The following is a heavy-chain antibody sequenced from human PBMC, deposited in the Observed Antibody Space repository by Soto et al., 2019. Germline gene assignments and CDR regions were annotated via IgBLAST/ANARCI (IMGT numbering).Heavy chain of an antibody. J-gene: IGHJ6*02. CDR3: AASIFYYGMGV. V-gene: IGHV5-51*01. CDR2: IYPGDSDT. Sequence: GEYLKISSGGAGYPFTNYCVGLLRKMPGKGPEWMGIIYPGDSDTKYNPSFQGQVTISADKSITTTYLQWSSLKASDTAIYYCAASIFYYGMGVWGQGTTVTVSS. CDR1: GYPFTNYC.